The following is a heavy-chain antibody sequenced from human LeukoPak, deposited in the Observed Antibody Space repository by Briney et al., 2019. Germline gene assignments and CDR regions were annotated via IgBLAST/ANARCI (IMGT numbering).Heavy chain of an antibody. CDR2: MNPNSGNT. CDR1: GYTFTSYD. CDR3: ARGGRGYYYDCSGYPRPRGTIDY. J-gene: IGHJ4*02. Sequence: ASVKVSCKASGYTFTSYDINWVRQATGQGLEWMGWMNPNSGNTGYAQKFQGRVTMTRNTSISTAYMELSSLRSEDTAVYYCARGGRGYYYDCSGYPRPRGTIDYWGQGTLVTVSS. D-gene: IGHD3-22*01. V-gene: IGHV1-8*01.